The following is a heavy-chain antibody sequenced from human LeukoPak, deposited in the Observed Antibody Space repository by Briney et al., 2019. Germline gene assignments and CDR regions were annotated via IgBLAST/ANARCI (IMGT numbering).Heavy chain of an antibody. D-gene: IGHD3-9*01. CDR1: GLTLSNHA. J-gene: IGHJ4*02. CDR2: LPYDGINN. CDR3: QKTAYEILTAWDPKTFDF. V-gene: IGHV3-30*04. Sequence: PGRSLGHSFAAFGLTLSNHAMHWVRQAPANGLDLVAVLPYDGINNYYADSGKGRFTISRDNPKHTLYLQMNSLRTEDLVFFFKQKTAYEILTAWDPKTFDFWGQGALVTVSS.